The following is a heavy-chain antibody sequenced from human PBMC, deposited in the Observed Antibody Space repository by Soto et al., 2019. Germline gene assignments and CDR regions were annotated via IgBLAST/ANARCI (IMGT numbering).Heavy chain of an antibody. CDR3: ARGWRKMRAAGNWFDP. CDR2: INYSGST. V-gene: IGHV4-59*12. D-gene: IGHD2-15*01. CDR1: GGSISSYY. Sequence: SETLSLTCTVSGGSISSYYWSWIRQPPGKGLEWIGYINYSGSTNYNPSLKSRVTISVDTSKNQFSLKLSSVTAADTAVYYCARGWRKMRAAGNWFDPWGQGTLVTVSS. J-gene: IGHJ5*02.